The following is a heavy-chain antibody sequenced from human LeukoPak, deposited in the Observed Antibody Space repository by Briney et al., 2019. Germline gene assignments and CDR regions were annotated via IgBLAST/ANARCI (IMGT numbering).Heavy chain of an antibody. CDR1: GYTFTGYY. Sequence: GASVKVSCKASGYTFTGYYMHWVRQAPGQGPEWVGWISAYNGNTNYVQNLQGRVTMTTDTSTNTAYMELRSLRSDDTAVYYCARDLGEDTTMIFFDYWGQGTPVTVSS. D-gene: IGHD5-18*01. V-gene: IGHV1-18*04. CDR2: ISAYNGNT. J-gene: IGHJ4*02. CDR3: ARDLGEDTTMIFFDY.